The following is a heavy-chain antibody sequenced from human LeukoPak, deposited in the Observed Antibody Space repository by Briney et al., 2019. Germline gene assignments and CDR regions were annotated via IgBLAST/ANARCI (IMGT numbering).Heavy chain of an antibody. CDR3: ARVSRLGELSLGY. J-gene: IGHJ4*02. CDR2: IKYSGRT. Sequence: SETLSLTCTVSGGSISSGGHYWSWIRQHPGKDLEWIGYIKYSGRTYYNPSLKSRVTISVDTSTTQFSLQLSSVTAADTAVYYCARVSRLGELSLGYWGQGTLVTVSS. CDR1: GGSISSGGHY. D-gene: IGHD3-16*02. V-gene: IGHV4-31*03.